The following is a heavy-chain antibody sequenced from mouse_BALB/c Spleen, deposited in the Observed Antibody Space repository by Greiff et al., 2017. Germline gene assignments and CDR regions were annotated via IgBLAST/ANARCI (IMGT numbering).Heavy chain of an antibody. Sequence: EVQLVESGGGLVKPGGSLKLSCAASGFAFSSYDMSWVRQTPEKRLEWVAYISSGGGSTYYPDTVKGRFTISRDNAKNTLYLQMSSLKSEDTAMYYCARDGSSHFDYWGQGTTLTDSS. J-gene: IGHJ2*01. CDR2: ISSGGGST. V-gene: IGHV5-12-1*01. D-gene: IGHD1-1*01. CDR1: GFAFSSYD. CDR3: ARDGSSHFDY.